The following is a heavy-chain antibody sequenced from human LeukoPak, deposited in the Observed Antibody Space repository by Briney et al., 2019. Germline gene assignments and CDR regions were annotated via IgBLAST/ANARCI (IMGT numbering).Heavy chain of an antibody. D-gene: IGHD5-24*01. V-gene: IGHV3-7*01. CDR3: ARDGTDGYIDY. CDR2: TNEDGSKK. CDR1: GFTHSSFW. Sequence: GGSLRLSCAASGFTHSSFWMSCPRQAPGKGLEWVANTNEDGSKKYYVDSVKGRFTISRDNAKNSLYLQMNSLRAEDTAVYYCARDGTDGYIDYWGQGTLVTVSS. J-gene: IGHJ4*02.